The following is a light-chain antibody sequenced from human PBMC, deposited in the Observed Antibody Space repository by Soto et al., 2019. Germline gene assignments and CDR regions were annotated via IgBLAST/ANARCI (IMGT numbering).Light chain of an antibody. V-gene: IGKV1-39*01. CDR1: QSISSY. CDR3: QQSYSTLLA. J-gene: IGKJ5*01. CDR2: AAS. Sequence: DIQMTQSPSSLSASVGDRVTITCRASQSISSYLNWYQQKPGKAPKLLIYAASSLQSGVPSRFSGSGSGTDFTLTISSLQPEDVATYYCQQSYSTLLAFGQGTRLEIK.